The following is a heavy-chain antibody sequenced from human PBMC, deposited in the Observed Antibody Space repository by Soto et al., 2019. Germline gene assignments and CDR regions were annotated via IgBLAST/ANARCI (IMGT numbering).Heavy chain of an antibody. CDR1: GGSINSYY. D-gene: IGHD2-2*01. CDR2: IYSGGST. Sequence: QVQLQESGPGLVKPSETLSLTCTVSGGSINSYYWSWIRQSPEKGLEWIGYIYSGGSTNYNPSLKGRVTMSLDTSNNQLSLSLSSVTAADTAVYYCARQYFSSTLCYQYFDYCGQGTLVTGSS. CDR3: ARQYFSSTLCYQYFDY. J-gene: IGHJ4*02. V-gene: IGHV4-59*08.